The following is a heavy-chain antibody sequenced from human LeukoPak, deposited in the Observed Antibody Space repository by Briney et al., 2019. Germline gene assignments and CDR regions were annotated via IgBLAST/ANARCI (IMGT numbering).Heavy chain of an antibody. V-gene: IGHV3-21*01. CDR3: ARDQVGGTSGYDY. D-gene: IGHD1-26*01. CDR2: ISSSTSYI. J-gene: IGHJ4*02. CDR1: GFTFSTYS. Sequence: GGSLRLSCAASGFTFSTYSMNWVRQAPGKGLKWVSSISSSTSYIYYADSVKGRFTISRDNAKNSLYLQMNSLRAEDTAVYYCARDQVGGTSGYDYWGQGTLVTVSS.